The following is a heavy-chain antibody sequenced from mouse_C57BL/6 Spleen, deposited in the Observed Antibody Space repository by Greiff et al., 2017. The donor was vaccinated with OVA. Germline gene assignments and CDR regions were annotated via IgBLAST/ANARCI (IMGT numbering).Heavy chain of an antibody. Sequence: QVPLHPPFSSLFPPFSSVPMSCKASGYTFTSYWITWVKQRPGQGLEWIGDIYPGSGSTNYNEKFKSKATLTVDTSSSTAYMQLSSLTSEDSAVYYCARGITTFYWGQGTTLTVSS. CDR3: ARGITTFY. D-gene: IGHD1-1*01. V-gene: IGHV1-55*01. CDR1: GYTFTSYW. CDR2: IYPGSGST. J-gene: IGHJ2*01.